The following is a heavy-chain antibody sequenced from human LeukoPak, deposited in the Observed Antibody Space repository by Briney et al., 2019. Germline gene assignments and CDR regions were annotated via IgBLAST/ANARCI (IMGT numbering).Heavy chain of an antibody. CDR2: IYYSGST. J-gene: IGHJ4*02. Sequence: MSSETLSLTCTVSGGSISSSSYYWGRIRQPPGQGLVWIVSIYYSGSTYYNPSLKSRVTTSVDTANNQFSLKLSSVTAADTAVYYCARLGPVPIVLVPAAWGEGTLVTVSS. V-gene: IGHV4-39*01. CDR1: GGSISSSSYY. CDR3: ARLGPVPIVLVPAA. D-gene: IGHD2-2*01.